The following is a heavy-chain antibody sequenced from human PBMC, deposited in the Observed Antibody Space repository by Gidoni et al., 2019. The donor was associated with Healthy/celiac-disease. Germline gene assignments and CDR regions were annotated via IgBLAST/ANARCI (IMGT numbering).Heavy chain of an antibody. CDR2: LYSGGST. V-gene: IGHV3-53*02. Sequence: EVQLVETGGGLIRPGGCRRGYGGAYGCAVSSNYMSWVRQAPGKGLEWVSVLYSGGSTYYADSVNGRLTISRYNSKNTLYLPTNSLTAEDTAVYHCARDGRGGNYDGEWGQGTLVTVSS. D-gene: IGHD4-4*01. J-gene: IGHJ4*02. CDR3: ARDGRGGNYDGE. CDR1: GCAVSSNY.